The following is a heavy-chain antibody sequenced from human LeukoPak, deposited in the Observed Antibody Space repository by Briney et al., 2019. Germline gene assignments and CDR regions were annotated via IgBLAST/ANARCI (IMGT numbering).Heavy chain of an antibody. Sequence: GGSLRLSCAASEFTFTTYGMHWVRQAPGKGLEWVAVISYDGSNKYYAESVKGRFTISRDNSKNTVYLQMNSLRAEDTAVFYCAKVSGFRITFGGVIDWGQGTPVTVSS. D-gene: IGHD3-16*02. CDR2: ISYDGSNK. CDR3: AKVSGFRITFGGVID. CDR1: EFTFTTYG. J-gene: IGHJ4*02. V-gene: IGHV3-30*18.